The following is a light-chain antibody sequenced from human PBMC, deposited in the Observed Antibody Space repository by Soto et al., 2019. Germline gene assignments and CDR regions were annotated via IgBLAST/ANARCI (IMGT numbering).Light chain of an antibody. CDR1: QSISSY. CDR2: AAS. V-gene: IGKV1-39*01. J-gene: IGKJ4*01. Sequence: DIQMTQSPSSLSASVGDRVTITCRASQSISSYLNWYQQKPGKAPKLLIYAASSLQSGVPSRFSGSGSGTDFTLTISSLQPEDFATYYCQQSYNTPRTFGGGTKV. CDR3: QQSYNTPRT.